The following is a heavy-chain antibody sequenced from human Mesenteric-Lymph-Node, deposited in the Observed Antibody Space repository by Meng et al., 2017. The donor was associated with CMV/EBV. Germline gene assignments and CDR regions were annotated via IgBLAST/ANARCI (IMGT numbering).Heavy chain of an antibody. CDR3: ARVRVVPSAIYYFDY. Sequence: GSLRLSCTVSGGSISSSSYYWSWIRQPPGKGLEWIGSIYYSGSTYYNPSLKSRVSISVDTSKNQFSLKLSSVTAADTAVYYCARVRVVPSAIYYFDYWGQGTLVTVSS. J-gene: IGHJ4*02. CDR2: IYYSGST. V-gene: IGHV4-39*07. CDR1: GGSISSSSYY. D-gene: IGHD2-2*01.